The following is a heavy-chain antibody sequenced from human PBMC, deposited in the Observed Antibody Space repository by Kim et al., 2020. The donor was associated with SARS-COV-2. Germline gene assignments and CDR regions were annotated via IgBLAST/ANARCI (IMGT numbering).Heavy chain of an antibody. Sequence: ASVKVSCKASGYTFTGYYMHWVRQAHGQGLEWMGWINPNSGGTNYAQKFQGRVTMTRDTSISTAYMELSRLRSDDTAVYYCATYCSSTSCYVGQGVPYYYYGMDVWGQGTTVTVSS. CDR3: ATYCSSTSCYVGQGVPYYYYGMDV. V-gene: IGHV1-2*02. CDR1: GYTFTGYY. J-gene: IGHJ6*02. CDR2: INPNSGGT. D-gene: IGHD2-2*01.